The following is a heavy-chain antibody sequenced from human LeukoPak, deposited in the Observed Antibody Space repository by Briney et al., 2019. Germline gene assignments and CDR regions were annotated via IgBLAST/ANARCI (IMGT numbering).Heavy chain of an antibody. D-gene: IGHD2/OR15-2a*01. Sequence: SCKASGYTFTAYYLHWVRQAPGKGLAWVAVISYDGSNKYYADSVKGRFTISRDNSKNTLYLQMNSLRAEDTAVYYCAKDGPLSASVYWGQGTLVTVSS. CDR2: ISYDGSNK. V-gene: IGHV3-30*18. CDR1: GYTFTAYY. J-gene: IGHJ4*02. CDR3: AKDGPLSASVY.